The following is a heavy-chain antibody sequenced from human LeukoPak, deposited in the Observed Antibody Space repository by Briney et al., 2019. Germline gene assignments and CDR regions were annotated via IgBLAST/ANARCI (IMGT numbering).Heavy chain of an antibody. CDR2: IYWNDDK. D-gene: IGHD2-2*01. J-gene: IGHJ3*02. CDR1: GFSLSTSGVG. CDR3: AHRTSFAAAGAFDI. V-gene: IGHV2-5*01. Sequence: SGPTLVNPTQTLTLTCTFSGFSLSTSGVGVGWIRQPPGKALEWLALIYWNDDKRYSPSLKSRLTITKDTSKNQVVLTMTNMDPVDTATYYCAHRTSFAAAGAFDIWGQGTMVTVSS.